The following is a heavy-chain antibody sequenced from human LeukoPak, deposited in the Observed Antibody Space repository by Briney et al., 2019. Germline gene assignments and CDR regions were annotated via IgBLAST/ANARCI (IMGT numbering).Heavy chain of an antibody. V-gene: IGHV3-66*01. CDR2: IYSGGST. J-gene: IGHJ4*02. Sequence: PGGSLRLSCAASGFTFSSYGMHWVRQAPGKGLEWVSVIYSGGSTYYADSVKGRFTISRDNSKNTLYLQMNSLRAEDTAVYYCARANPMVATIDYWGQGTLVTVSS. D-gene: IGHD5-12*01. CDR1: GFTFSSYG. CDR3: ARANPMVATIDY.